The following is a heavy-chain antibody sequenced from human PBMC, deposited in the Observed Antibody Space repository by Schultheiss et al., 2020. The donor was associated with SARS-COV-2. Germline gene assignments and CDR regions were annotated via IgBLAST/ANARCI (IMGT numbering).Heavy chain of an antibody. V-gene: IGHV3-74*01. Sequence: GGSLRLSCAASGFAFSSFGMHWVRQAPGKGLVWVSRINSDGSSTSYADSVKGRFTISRDNAKNTLYLQMNSLRAEDTAVYYCARGGGMVRGVIIMDYWGQGTLVTVSS. CDR2: INSDGSST. CDR3: ARGGGMVRGVIIMDY. J-gene: IGHJ4*02. CDR1: GFAFSSFG. D-gene: IGHD3-10*01.